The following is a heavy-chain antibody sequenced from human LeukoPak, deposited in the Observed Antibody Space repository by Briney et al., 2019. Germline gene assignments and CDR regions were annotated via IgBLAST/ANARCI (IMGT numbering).Heavy chain of an antibody. CDR1: GYTFTGYY. V-gene: IGHV1-2*02. Sequence: ASVTVSCKASGYTFTGYYMHWVRQAPGQGLEWMGWINPNSGGTNYAQKFQGRVTMTRDTSISTAYMELSRLRSDDTAVYYCARNFYFDSSGYYHYWGQGTLVTVSS. CDR2: INPNSGGT. J-gene: IGHJ4*02. D-gene: IGHD3-22*01. CDR3: ARNFYFDSSGYYHY.